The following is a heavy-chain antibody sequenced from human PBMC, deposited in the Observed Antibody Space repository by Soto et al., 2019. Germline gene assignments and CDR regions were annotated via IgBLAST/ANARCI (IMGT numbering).Heavy chain of an antibody. CDR3: ARDRRGRTSIAARPGYYYYGMDV. CDR2: IYYSGSA. Sequence: SETLSLTSTVSGGSISSSSYYWGWIRQPPGKGLEWIGSIYYSGSAYYNPSLKSRVTISVDTSKNQFSLKLSSVTAADTAVYYCARDRRGRTSIAARPGYYYYGMDVWGQGTTVTVSS. J-gene: IGHJ6*02. V-gene: IGHV4-39*02. D-gene: IGHD6-6*01. CDR1: GGSISSSSYY.